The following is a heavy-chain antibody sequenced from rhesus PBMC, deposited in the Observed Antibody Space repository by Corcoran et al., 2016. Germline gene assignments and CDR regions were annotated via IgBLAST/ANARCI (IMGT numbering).Heavy chain of an antibody. Sequence: QVQLQESGPGLVKPSETLSLTCAVSGGYISDSYFWSCVRQPPGKGLGWIGYIYGGARDTSHNPSLESRVTTSRDTSKNQFSLMVTSGTAADTAVYYGWLDQFDVWGAGVLVTVSS. J-gene: IGHJ5-1*01. D-gene: IGHD2-21*01. V-gene: IGHV4-106*01. CDR1: GGYISDSYF. CDR2: IYGGARDT. CDR3: WLDQFDV.